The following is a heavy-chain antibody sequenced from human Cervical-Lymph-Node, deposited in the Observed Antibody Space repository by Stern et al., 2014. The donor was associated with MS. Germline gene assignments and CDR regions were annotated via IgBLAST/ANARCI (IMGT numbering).Heavy chain of an antibody. CDR2: IYWNSGTI. V-gene: IGHV3-9*01. Sequence: EVQLEESGGGLVQPGRSLRLSCAASGFTFDEYGMHWVRDVPGKGLEWISGIYWNSGTIGYADSVRGRFTISRDNANNFLYLQMNSLRTEDTAIYYCAKDISVGGSLNYLDYWGQGTLVTVSS. D-gene: IGHD5-12*01. J-gene: IGHJ4*02. CDR1: GFTFDEYG. CDR3: AKDISVGGSLNYLDY.